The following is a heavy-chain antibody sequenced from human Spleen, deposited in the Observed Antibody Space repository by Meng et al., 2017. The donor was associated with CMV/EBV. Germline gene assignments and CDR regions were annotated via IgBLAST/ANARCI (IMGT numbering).Heavy chain of an antibody. CDR3: ARGRPGEVVDY. CDR2: IIPILGIA. CDR1: GDTFSTSA. V-gene: IGHV1-69*10. J-gene: IGHJ4*02. Sequence: SVKVSCKASGDTFSTSAINWVRQAPGQGLEWMGGIIPILGIANYAQKFQGRVTMTRDTSTSTVYMELSSLRSEDTAVYYCARGRPGEVVDYWGQGTLVTVSS. D-gene: IGHD3-16*01.